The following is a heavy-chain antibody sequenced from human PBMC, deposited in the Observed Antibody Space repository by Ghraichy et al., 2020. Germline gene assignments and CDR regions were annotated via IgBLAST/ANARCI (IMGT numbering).Heavy chain of an antibody. D-gene: IGHD5-24*01. J-gene: IGHJ4*02. CDR1: GYTFTSYG. V-gene: IGHV1-18*01. CDR3: ARGALRWLQLTNTDFDY. CDR2: ISAYNGNT. Sequence: ASVKVSCKASGYTFTSYGISWVRQAPGQGLEWMGWISAYNGNTNYAQKLQGRVTMTTDTSTSTAYMELRSLRSDDTAVYYCARGALRWLQLTNTDFDYWGQGTLVTVSS.